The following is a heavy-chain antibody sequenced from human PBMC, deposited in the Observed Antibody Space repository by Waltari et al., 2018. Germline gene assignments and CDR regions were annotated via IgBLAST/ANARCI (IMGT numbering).Heavy chain of an antibody. CDR3: AREVTKVELGRRLPHFFDS. CDR2: FYSSEYI. J-gene: IGHJ4*02. CDR1: GDSITSHSFY. D-gene: IGHD7-27*01. Sequence: QVQLQESGPGLVKPSQTLSLTCTVPGDSITSHSFYRNWARQPAGKGLEWIGRFYSSEYINYNPSLKSRVTISRDTSKKQFFLKLTSVTAADTAFYYCAREVTKVELGRRLPHFFDSWGQGTLVTVSS. V-gene: IGHV4-61*02.